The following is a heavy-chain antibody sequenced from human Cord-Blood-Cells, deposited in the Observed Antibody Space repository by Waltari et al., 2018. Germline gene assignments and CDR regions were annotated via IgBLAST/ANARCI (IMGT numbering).Heavy chain of an antibody. CDR3: ARLVEYSSSWYYFDY. D-gene: IGHD6-13*01. CDR2: IYYSGTT. CDR1: GGSISSYY. J-gene: IGHJ4*02. V-gene: IGHV4-59*08. Sequence: VQLQESGPGLVKPSETLSLTCTDSGGSISSYYWSWLRQPPGKGLEWIGSIYYSGTTNYNPSLKSRFTISVDTSKIQFSLKLGSVTAADTAVYSCARLVEYSSSWYYFDYWGQGTLVTVSS.